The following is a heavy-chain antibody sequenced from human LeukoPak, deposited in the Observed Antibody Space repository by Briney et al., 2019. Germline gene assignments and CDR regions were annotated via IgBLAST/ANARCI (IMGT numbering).Heavy chain of an antibody. CDR1: GGSISGGDYY. J-gene: IGHJ4*02. CDR3: ARDDGDYSFGY. CDR2: IYYSGST. Sequence: ASETLSLTCTVSGGSISGGDYYWSWIRQPPGQGLEWIGYIYYSGSTYYNPSLKSRVTISVDTSKNQFSLKLSSVTAADTAVYYCARDDGDYSFGYWGQGTLVTVSS. V-gene: IGHV4-30-4*01. D-gene: IGHD4-11*01.